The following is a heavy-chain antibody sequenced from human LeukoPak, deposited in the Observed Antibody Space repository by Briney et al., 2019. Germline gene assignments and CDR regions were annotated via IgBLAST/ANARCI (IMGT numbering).Heavy chain of an antibody. CDR2: IYYSGST. D-gene: IGHD1-26*01. CDR1: GGSINSYY. CDR3: ARLSGSYWGPFDY. J-gene: IGHJ4*02. Sequence: TSETLSLTCNVSGGSINSYYWSWIRQPPGKGLEWIAYIYYSGSTNYNPSLKSRVTISVDTSRTQFSLRLSSVTAADTAVYYCARLSGSYWGPFDYWGQGTLVTVSS. V-gene: IGHV4-59*08.